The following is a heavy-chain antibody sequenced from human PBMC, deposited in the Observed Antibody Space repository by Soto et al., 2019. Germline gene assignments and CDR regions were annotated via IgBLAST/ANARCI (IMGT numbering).Heavy chain of an antibody. V-gene: IGHV3-23*01. D-gene: IGHD2-15*01. J-gene: IGHJ4*02. CDR1: GFSFSTYA. CDR2: LSGSGASGSSGIT. CDR3: AKLFAAAGPTADVRGSFDQ. Sequence: EVQLLESGGGLVQPGGSLRLSCAASGFSFSTYAMKWVRQAPGKGLEWVSTLSGSGASGSSGITYYADSVKGRFTLSRDNPKNTLNLQFNSLRPEDTAVYFCAKLFAAAGPTADVRGSFDQRGLGTLVTVSS.